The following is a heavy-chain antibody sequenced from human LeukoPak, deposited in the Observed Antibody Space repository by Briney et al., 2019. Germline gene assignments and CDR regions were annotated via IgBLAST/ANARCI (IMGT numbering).Heavy chain of an antibody. V-gene: IGHV1-69*06. Sequence: EASVKVSCKASGGTFSSYAISWVRQAPGQGLEWMGGIIPIFGTANYAQKFQGRVTMTEDTSTDTAYMELSSLRSEDTAVYYCATGGGIVVVPAYVVAPLDYWGQGTLVTVSS. J-gene: IGHJ4*02. CDR2: IIPIFGTA. D-gene: IGHD2-2*01. CDR3: ATGGGIVVVPAYVVAPLDY. CDR1: GGTFSSYA.